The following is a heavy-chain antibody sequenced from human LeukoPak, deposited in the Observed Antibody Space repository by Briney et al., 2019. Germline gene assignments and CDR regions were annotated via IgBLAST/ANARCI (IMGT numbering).Heavy chain of an antibody. V-gene: IGHV1-69*13. CDR2: IIPIFGTA. CDR1: GGTFSSYA. Sequence: SVKVSCKASGGTFSSYAISWVRQAPGQGLEWMGGIIPIFGTANYAQKFQGRVTITADESTSTAYMELRSLRSEDTAVYYCATPVTDTAMVNWGQGTLVTVSS. D-gene: IGHD5-18*01. J-gene: IGHJ4*02. CDR3: ATPVTDTAMVN.